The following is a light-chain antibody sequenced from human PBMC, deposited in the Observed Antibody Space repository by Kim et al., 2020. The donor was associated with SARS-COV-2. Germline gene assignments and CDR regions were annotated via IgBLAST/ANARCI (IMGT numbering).Light chain of an antibody. J-gene: IGLJ1*01. CDR1: KLPLED. V-gene: IGLV3-25*03. Sequence: SPGQTARITCSGEKLPLEDVYWYQVKPGQGPVLVIFKDTERHSGIPERFSGSSSGTTVTLTISGVQAEDEADNHCQTPDNSGTHFAFGTGNKVSVL. CDR3: QTPDNSGTHFA. CDR2: KDT.